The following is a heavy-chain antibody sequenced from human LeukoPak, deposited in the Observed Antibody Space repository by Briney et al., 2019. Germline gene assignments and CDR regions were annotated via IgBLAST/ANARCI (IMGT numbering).Heavy chain of an antibody. CDR3: VKHSGGVYGNSDY. J-gene: IGHJ4*02. Sequence: GGSLRLSCVASGFTFSNNAASWFRQAPGKGLEWVSTVGRGGGDTYYADSVRGRFTISKDSSKNTLQMNSLSADDTAMYYCVKHSGGVYGNSDYWGQGILVTVSS. CDR2: VGRGGGDT. V-gene: IGHV3-23*01. D-gene: IGHD1-1*01. CDR1: GFTFSNNA.